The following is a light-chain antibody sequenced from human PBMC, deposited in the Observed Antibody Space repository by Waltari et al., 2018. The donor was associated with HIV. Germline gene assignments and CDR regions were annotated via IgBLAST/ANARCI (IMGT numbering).Light chain of an antibody. CDR3: SSNASISLLL. V-gene: IGLV2-8*01. J-gene: IGLJ2*01. CDR2: EVT. CDR1: SSDIGGSTF. Sequence: QSALTQPPSASGSPGQSVTISCTGTSSDIGGSTFVSWYQQQFPGKAPKLIIYEVTKRPSGVPDRFSGSKSGSTASLTISGLQADDEGDYYCSSNASISLLLFGGGTKLTVL.